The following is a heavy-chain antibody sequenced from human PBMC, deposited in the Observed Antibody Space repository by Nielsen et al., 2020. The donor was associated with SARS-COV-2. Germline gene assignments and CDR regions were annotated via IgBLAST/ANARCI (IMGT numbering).Heavy chain of an antibody. J-gene: IGHJ6*02. CDR3: ARAYYYDSSGYYYYYYGMDV. CDR2: ISYDGSNK. CDR1: GFTFSSYA. Sequence: LSLTCAASGFTFSSYAMHWVRQAPGKGLEWVAVISYDGSNKYYADSVKGRFTISRDNSKNTLYLQMNSLRAEDTAVYYCARAYYYDSSGYYYYYYGMDVWGQGTTVTVSS. D-gene: IGHD3-22*01. V-gene: IGHV3-30-3*01.